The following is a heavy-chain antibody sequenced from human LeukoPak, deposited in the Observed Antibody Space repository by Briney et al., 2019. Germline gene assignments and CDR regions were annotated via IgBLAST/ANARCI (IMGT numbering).Heavy chain of an antibody. CDR3: ARGKYSSSSLDY. Sequence: GGSLRLSCTASGFAFGGYAMSWVRQAPGKGLEWVSSISSSSSYIYYADSVKGRFTISRDNAKNSLYLQMNSLRAEDTAVYYCARGKYSSSSLDYWGQGTLVTVSS. D-gene: IGHD6-6*01. CDR1: GFAFGGYA. J-gene: IGHJ4*02. CDR2: ISSSSSYI. V-gene: IGHV3-21*01.